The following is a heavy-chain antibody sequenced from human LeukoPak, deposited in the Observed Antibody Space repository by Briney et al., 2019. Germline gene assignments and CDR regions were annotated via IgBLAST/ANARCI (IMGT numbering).Heavy chain of an antibody. CDR1: GGSVSDYY. Sequence: SETLSLTCTISGGSVSDYYWSWIRQSPGKGLEWIGYIYYTGSTSYNPSLKSRVTISVDTSKNQFSLKLSSVTAADTAMYYCARVKDPGGYYYYYYMDVWGKGTTVTVSS. CDR3: ARVKDPGGYYYYYYMDV. CDR2: IYYTGST. D-gene: IGHD3-16*01. J-gene: IGHJ6*03. V-gene: IGHV4-59*02.